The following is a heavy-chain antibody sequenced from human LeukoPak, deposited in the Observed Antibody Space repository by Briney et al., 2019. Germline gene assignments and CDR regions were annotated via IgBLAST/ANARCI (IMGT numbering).Heavy chain of an antibody. D-gene: IGHD5-18*01. CDR1: GFNFNDYA. CDR3: ARAGVYSYAYVDY. V-gene: IGHV3-74*01. J-gene: IGHJ4*02. Sequence: PGGSLRLSXAASGFNFNDYAMHWVWQAPGKGLVWVSRSSSDGSSTSYADSVKGRFTISRGNAQSTLYLQMNSLRAEDTAVYYCARAGVYSYAYVDYWGQGTLVTVSS. CDR2: SSSDGSST.